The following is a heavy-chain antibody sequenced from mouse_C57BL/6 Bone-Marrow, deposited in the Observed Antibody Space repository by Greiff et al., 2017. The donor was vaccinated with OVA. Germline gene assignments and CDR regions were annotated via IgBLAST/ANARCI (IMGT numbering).Heavy chain of an antibody. D-gene: IGHD3-2*02. CDR3: ALDSSGYGFDY. CDR1: GFTFSDYY. V-gene: IGHV5-16*01. Sequence: DVKLVESEGGLVQPGSSMKLSCTASGFTFSDYYMAWVRQVPEKGLEWVANINYDGSSTYYLDSLKSRFIISSDNAKNILYLQMSSLKSEDTATYYCALDSSGYGFDYWGQGTTLTVSS. CDR2: INYDGSST. J-gene: IGHJ2*01.